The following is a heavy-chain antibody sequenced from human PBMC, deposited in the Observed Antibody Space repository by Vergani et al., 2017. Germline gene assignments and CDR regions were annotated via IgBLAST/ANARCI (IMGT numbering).Heavy chain of an antibody. D-gene: IGHD4-11*01. V-gene: IGHV4-34*01. Sequence: QVQLQQWGGGLLKPSETLSLTCVVNGGSFTSYHWTWIRQSPGEGLEWVGDIDHTGRPDYNPSLKSRLTMSVDKSRNQFSLTLNSVTATDTAIYFCARVNTETSGHLYYYYYMDVWGQGTAVTV. CDR2: IDHTGRP. J-gene: IGHJ6*03. CDR1: GGSFTSYH. CDR3: ARVNTETSGHLYYYYYMDV.